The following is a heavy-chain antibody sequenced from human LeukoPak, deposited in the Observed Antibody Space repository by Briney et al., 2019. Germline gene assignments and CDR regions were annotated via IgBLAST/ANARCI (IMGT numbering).Heavy chain of an antibody. V-gene: IGHV3-23*01. Sequence: GGSLTLAWAVYGFTSSSYAMSWDRQAPGEGLEWVSVINDSGDSTYYADSMTGWCTISRDNSKKPLWLQVTSLLAKGPAINYCAKKSVGTSQGGAFDIWGQGTMVTVSS. J-gene: IGHJ3*02. D-gene: IGHD1-26*01. CDR2: INDSGDST. CDR1: GFTSSSYA. CDR3: AKKSVGTSQGGAFDI.